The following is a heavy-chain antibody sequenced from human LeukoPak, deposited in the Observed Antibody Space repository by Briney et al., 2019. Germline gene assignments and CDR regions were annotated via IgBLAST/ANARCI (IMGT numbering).Heavy chain of an antibody. D-gene: IGHD1-26*01. CDR2: IKQDGSEK. Sequence: GGSLRLSCAASGFTFSIHWMTWVRQAPGKGLEWVANIKQDGSEKYYVDSVKGRFTISRDNAKNSLYLQMNSLRAEDTAVYYCARDYGNLWTNWFDPWGQGTLVTVSS. V-gene: IGHV3-7*01. CDR3: ARDYGNLWTNWFDP. J-gene: IGHJ5*02. CDR1: GFTFSIHW.